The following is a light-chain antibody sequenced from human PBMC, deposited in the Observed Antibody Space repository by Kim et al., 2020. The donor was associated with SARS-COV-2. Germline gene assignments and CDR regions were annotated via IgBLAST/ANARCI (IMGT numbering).Light chain of an antibody. Sequence: SPGERATPSCRASQSVTSALAWYQQKPGQAPRLLIYRVSTRATGIPARFSGSGSGTEFTLTISSLQSEDSAVYYCQQYSQWPPWTFGRGTKVDIK. CDR1: QSVTSA. J-gene: IGKJ1*01. V-gene: IGKV3-15*01. CDR2: RVS. CDR3: QQYSQWPPWT.